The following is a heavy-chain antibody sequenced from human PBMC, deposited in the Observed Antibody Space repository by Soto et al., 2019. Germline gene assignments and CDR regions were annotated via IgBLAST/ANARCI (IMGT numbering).Heavy chain of an antibody. V-gene: IGHV1-69*01. CDR1: GGTFSSYA. CDR3: ARVVRRYGLGSYYTFDAFDI. J-gene: IGHJ3*02. Sequence: QVQLVQSGAEVKKPGSSVKVSCKASGGTFSSYAISWVRQAPGQGLEWMGGIIPIFGTANYAQKFQGRVTITADESTSTAYMELSSLRSEDTAVYYCARVVRRYGLGSYYTFDAFDIWGQGTMVTVSS. D-gene: IGHD3-10*01. CDR2: IIPIFGTA.